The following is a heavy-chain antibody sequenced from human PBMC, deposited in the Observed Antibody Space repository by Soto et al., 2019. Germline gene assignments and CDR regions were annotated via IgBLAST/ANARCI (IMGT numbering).Heavy chain of an antibody. CDR3: ARVDPRGVAVVRDY. V-gene: IGHV1-18*01. D-gene: IGHD3-10*01. CDR2: ISGFNGQT. CDR1: GNTFASHG. J-gene: IGHJ4*02. Sequence: ASVKVSCKASGNTFASHGFSWVRQAPGQGLEWMGWISGFNGQTNYALKFQGRVTLTTDASTSTAYMELRSLRSDDTAVYFCARVDPRGVAVVRDYWGQGTLVTVSS.